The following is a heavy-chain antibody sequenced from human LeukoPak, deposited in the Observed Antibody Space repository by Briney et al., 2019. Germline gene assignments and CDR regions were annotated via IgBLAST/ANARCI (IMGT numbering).Heavy chain of an antibody. CDR1: GFTFSSYA. V-gene: IGHV3-23*01. Sequence: GGSLRLSCAASGFTFSSYAMSWVRQAPGKGLEWVSAISGSGGSTYYTDSVKGRFTISRDNSKNTLYLQMNSLRAEDTAVYYCAIAFSGYSSSWPWGQGTLVTVSS. CDR3: AIAFSGYSSSWP. CDR2: ISGSGGST. D-gene: IGHD6-13*01. J-gene: IGHJ5*02.